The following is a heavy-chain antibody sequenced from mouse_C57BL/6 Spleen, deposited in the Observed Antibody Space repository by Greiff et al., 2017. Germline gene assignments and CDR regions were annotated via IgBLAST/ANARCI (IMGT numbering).Heavy chain of an antibody. CDR2: INPNNGGT. J-gene: IGHJ2*01. Sequence: LVKPGASVKMSCKASGFTFTDYNMHWVKQSHGKSLEWIGYINPNNGGTSYNQKFKGKATLTVNKSSSTAYMELRSLTSEDSAVYYCARSHITTWDFDYWGQGTTLTVSS. CDR3: ARSHITTWDFDY. D-gene: IGHD1-1*01. CDR1: GFTFTDYN. V-gene: IGHV1-22*01.